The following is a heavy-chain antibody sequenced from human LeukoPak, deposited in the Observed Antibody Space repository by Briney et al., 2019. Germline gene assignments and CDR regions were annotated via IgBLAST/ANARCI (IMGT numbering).Heavy chain of an antibody. CDR3: ARAPRFSWDIVVVVAATRYWYFDL. CDR2: INHSGST. Sequence: SETLSLTCAVYGGSFSGYYWSWIRQPPGKGLEWIGEINHSGSTNYNPSLKSRVTVSVDTSKNQFSLKLSSVTAADTAVYYCARAPRFSWDIVVVVAATRYWYFDLWGRGTLVTVSS. V-gene: IGHV4-34*01. J-gene: IGHJ2*01. CDR1: GGSFSGYY. D-gene: IGHD2-15*01.